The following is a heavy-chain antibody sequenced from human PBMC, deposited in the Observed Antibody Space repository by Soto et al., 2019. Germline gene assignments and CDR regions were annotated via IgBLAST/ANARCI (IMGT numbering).Heavy chain of an antibody. D-gene: IGHD2-2*01. CDR1: GFTFSSYA. CDR2: ISGSGGST. V-gene: IGHV3-23*01. CDR3: AKVGEINCSSTSCQYDAFDI. J-gene: IGHJ3*02. Sequence: GGSLRLSCAASGFTFSSYAMSWVRQAPGKGLEWVSAISGSGGSTYYADSVKGRFTISRDNSKNTLYLQMNSLRAEDTAVYYCAKVGEINCSSTSCQYDAFDIWGQGTMVTVSS.